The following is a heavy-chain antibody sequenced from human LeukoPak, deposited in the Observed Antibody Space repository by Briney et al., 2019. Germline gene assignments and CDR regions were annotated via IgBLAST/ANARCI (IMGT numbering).Heavy chain of an antibody. Sequence: GGSLRLSCAASGFTFSSYGMHWVRQAPGKGVEGVAVISYDGSNTYCADSVKGRFTISRDNSKNTLYLQMNSLRAEDTAVYYCAKDTSSSGYLGYFDYWGQGTLVTVSS. CDR1: GFTFSSYG. J-gene: IGHJ4*02. CDR2: ISYDGSNT. V-gene: IGHV3-30*18. D-gene: IGHD3-22*01. CDR3: AKDTSSSGYLGYFDY.